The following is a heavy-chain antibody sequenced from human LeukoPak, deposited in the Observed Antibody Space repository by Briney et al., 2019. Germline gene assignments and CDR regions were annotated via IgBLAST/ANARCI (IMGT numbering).Heavy chain of an antibody. CDR1: GGSIGSGGYY. J-gene: IGHJ3*02. CDR3: ARDGGSGAFDI. Sequence: SETLSLTCTVSGGSIGSGGYYWSWIRQHPGKGLEWIGYIYYSGSTYYNPSLKSRVTISVDTSKTHFSLKLSSVTAADTALYYCARDGGSGAFDIWGQGTMVTVSS. V-gene: IGHV4-31*03. CDR2: IYYSGST.